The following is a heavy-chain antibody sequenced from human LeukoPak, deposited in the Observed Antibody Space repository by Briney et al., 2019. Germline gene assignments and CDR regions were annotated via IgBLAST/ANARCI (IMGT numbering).Heavy chain of an antibody. J-gene: IGHJ5*02. CDR1: GFRFTSYD. D-gene: IGHD3-10*01. CDR3: ARDGEGVAISVNYWFDP. Sequence: ASVKVSCKASGFRFTSYDFNWVRQASGQGLEWMGWMNPNNGNTGYAQKFQGRVTMTRDTSTSTAYMELRDLRSEDTAVYYCARDGEGVAISVNYWFDPWGQGTLVTVSS. CDR2: MNPNNGNT. V-gene: IGHV1-8*01.